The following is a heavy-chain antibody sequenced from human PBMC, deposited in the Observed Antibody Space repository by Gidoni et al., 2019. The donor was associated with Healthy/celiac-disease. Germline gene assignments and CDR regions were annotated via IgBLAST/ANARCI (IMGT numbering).Heavy chain of an antibody. D-gene: IGHD6-13*01. Sequence: EVQLVQSGAEVKKPGESLKISCTGSGYSFTSYWIGWVRQMPGKGLEWMGIIYPGDSDTRYSPSFQGQVTISADKSISTAYLQWSSLKASDTAMYYCARPRYSSSWRDAFDIWGQGTMVTVSS. V-gene: IGHV5-51*01. J-gene: IGHJ3*02. CDR2: IYPGDSDT. CDR1: GYSFTSYW. CDR3: ARPRYSSSWRDAFDI.